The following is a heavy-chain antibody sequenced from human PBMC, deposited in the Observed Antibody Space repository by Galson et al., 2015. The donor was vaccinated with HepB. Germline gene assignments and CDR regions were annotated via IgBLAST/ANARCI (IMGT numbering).Heavy chain of an antibody. CDR3: ARLGLLGFFDSLPTWFDP. CDR1: GVSISNNNFY. D-gene: IGHD3-3*01. V-gene: IGHV4-39*01. J-gene: IGHJ5*02. Sequence: SETLSLTCTVSGVSISNNNFYWGWIRQPPGKGLECIGNIYYSGNTYYNPSLKSRVTMSVDTSKNQFSLRLTSVTAADTAVYYCARLGLLGFFDSLPTWFDPWGQGTLVTVSS. CDR2: IYYSGNT.